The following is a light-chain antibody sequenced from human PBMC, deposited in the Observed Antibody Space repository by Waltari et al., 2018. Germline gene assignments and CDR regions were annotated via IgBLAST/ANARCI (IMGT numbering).Light chain of an antibody. CDR1: QSLSKRY. V-gene: IGKV3-20*01. CDR2: GAS. J-gene: IGKJ2*01. Sequence: VLTQSPGTLSLSPGERVTLSCRASQSLSKRYLAWYDKKPGQAPKLLIYGASSRAAGIPDRFSGSGSGTDFTLTISRLEPEDFAMYYCQQYGSSVMYTFGQGTKLEIK. CDR3: QQYGSSVMYT.